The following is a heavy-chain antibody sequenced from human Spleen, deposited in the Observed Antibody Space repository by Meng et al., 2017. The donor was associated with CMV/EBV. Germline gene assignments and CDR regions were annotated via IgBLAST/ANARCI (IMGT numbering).Heavy chain of an antibody. D-gene: IGHD2-15*01. Sequence: VQLVESGGXXVQPGXSLRLSCTASGFTVSTNYMSWVRQARGKGLEWISIIYGSGYTYYGDSVKGRFTISRDNSKNTLYLQMNSLRAEDTAMYYCAREIPQGWGHWGQGTLVTVAS. V-gene: IGHV3-66*01. CDR2: IYGSGYT. CDR3: AREIPQGWGH. J-gene: IGHJ4*02. CDR1: GFTVSTNY.